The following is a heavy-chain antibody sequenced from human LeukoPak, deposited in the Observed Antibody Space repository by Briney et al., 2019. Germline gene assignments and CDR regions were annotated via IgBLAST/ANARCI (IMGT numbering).Heavy chain of an antibody. CDR1: GGSISSGSYY. Sequence: PSQTLSLTCTVSGGSISSGSYYWSWIRQPAGKGLEWIGRIYTSGSTNYNPSLKSRVTISVDTSKNQFSLKLSSVTAADTAVYYCARRPPSRMGAWGLRRHHYFDYWGQGTLVTVSS. D-gene: IGHD1-26*01. CDR2: IYTSGST. J-gene: IGHJ4*02. V-gene: IGHV4-61*02. CDR3: ARRPPSRMGAWGLRRHHYFDY.